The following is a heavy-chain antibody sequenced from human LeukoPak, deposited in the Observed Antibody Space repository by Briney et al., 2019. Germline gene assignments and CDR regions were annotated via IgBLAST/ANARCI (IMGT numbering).Heavy chain of an antibody. CDR1: GYTFTSYG. CDR3: ARAHRDGYIDY. Sequence: ASVKVSCKASGYTFTSYGISWVRQAPGQGLEWMGWTNPNSGGTNYAQKFQGRVTMTRDTSISTAYMELSRLRSDDTAVYYCARAHRDGYIDYWGQGTLVTVSS. J-gene: IGHJ4*02. V-gene: IGHV1-2*02. CDR2: TNPNSGGT. D-gene: IGHD5-24*01.